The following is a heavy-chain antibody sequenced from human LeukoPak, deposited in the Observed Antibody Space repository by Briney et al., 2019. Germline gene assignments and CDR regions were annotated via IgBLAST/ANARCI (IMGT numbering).Heavy chain of an antibody. V-gene: IGHV3-7*01. J-gene: IGHJ4*02. D-gene: IGHD6-19*01. Sequence: PGGSLRVSCAASGFTSISYWMSWVRQVPGKGLEWVANIKQDGSEKYYVDSVKGRFTISRDNAKNSLYLQMNSLRAEDTAVYYCAKGETSGWSLYYFDYWGQGTLVTVSS. CDR2: IKQDGSEK. CDR3: AKGETSGWSLYYFDY. CDR1: GFTSISYW.